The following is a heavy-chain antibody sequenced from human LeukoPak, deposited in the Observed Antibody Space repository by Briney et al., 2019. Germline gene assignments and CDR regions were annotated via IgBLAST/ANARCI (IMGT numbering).Heavy chain of an antibody. D-gene: IGHD3-10*01. CDR1: GGSFSGYY. V-gene: IGHV4-34*01. Sequence: SQSLSLTRAVYGGSFSGYYWSWIRHPPGKGLEWSEEINHSGSTNYNPSLKSRVTISVDTSKNQFSLKLSSVTAADTAVYYCARGAVYYGSGSYFHYWGQGTLVTVSS. J-gene: IGHJ4*02. CDR2: INHSGST. CDR3: ARGAVYYGSGSYFHY.